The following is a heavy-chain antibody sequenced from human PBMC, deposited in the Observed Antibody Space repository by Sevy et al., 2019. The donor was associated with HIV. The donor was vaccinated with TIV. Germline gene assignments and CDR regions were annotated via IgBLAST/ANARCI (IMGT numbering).Heavy chain of an antibody. J-gene: IGHJ5*02. D-gene: IGHD1-26*01. V-gene: IGHV3-53*01. CDR3: ARETVGGYYP. CDR2: IYSGGNT. Sequence: GGSLRLSCAASGFTVSNDYMSWVRQAPGKGLEWVSVIYSGGNTYYADSVKGRFTISRDNSKNMVYLQMNSLRAEDTAVYYCARETVGGYYPWGQGTLVTVSS. CDR1: GFTVSNDY.